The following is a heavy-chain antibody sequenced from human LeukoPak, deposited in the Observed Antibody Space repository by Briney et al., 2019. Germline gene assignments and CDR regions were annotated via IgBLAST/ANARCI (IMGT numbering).Heavy chain of an antibody. CDR2: INPNTGDR. Sequence: GASVKVSCKASGYPFTGYYMHWVRQAPGQGLEWLGRINPNTGDRDYAQKFQGWVTMTRDTSISTAYMELSRLRSDDTAVYYCAAGGYGDYEMWGQGTLVTVSS. CDR1: GYPFTGYY. V-gene: IGHV1-2*04. J-gene: IGHJ4*02. D-gene: IGHD4-17*01. CDR3: AAGGYGDYEM.